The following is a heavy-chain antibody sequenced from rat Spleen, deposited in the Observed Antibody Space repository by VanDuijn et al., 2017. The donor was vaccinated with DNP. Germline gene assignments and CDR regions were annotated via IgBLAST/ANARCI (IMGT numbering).Heavy chain of an antibody. CDR2: INPECSNT. Sequence: EVQLVETGGGLVQPGRSLKLSCVASGFTFSSYWMYWIRQAPGKGLEWVASINPECSNTYYLDSVRGRFTISRDNAENTVYLQMHSLQTEDTAMYFCARNGNYGSLRAMDAWGQGTSVTVSS. D-gene: IGHD1-3*01. CDR3: ARNGNYGSLRAMDA. V-gene: IGHV5-58*01. CDR1: GFTFSSYW. J-gene: IGHJ4*01.